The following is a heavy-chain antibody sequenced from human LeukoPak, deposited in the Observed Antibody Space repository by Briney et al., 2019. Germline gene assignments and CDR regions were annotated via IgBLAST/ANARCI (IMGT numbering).Heavy chain of an antibody. CDR1: GFTFSNDW. CDR2: IKQDGSEK. Sequence: GGSLRLSCAASGFTFSNDWMSWVRQASGKGLEWVANIKQDGSEKYYVDSVKGRFTISRDNAKNSLYLQMNSLRAEDTAVYYCARRRDGGFDYWGQGTLVTVSS. CDR3: ARRRDGGFDY. V-gene: IGHV3-7*01. J-gene: IGHJ4*02. D-gene: IGHD5-24*01.